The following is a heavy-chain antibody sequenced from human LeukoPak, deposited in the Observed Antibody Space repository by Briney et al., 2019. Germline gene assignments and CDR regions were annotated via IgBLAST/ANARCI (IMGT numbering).Heavy chain of an antibody. Sequence: PSETLSLTCTVSGGSISSYYWSWIRQPPGKGLEWIGYIYYSGSTNYNPSLKSRVTISVDTSKNQFSLKLSSVTAADTAVYYCARLRITWFDYWGQGTLVTVSS. CDR2: IYYSGST. CDR1: GGSISSYY. J-gene: IGHJ4*02. CDR3: ARLRITWFDY. V-gene: IGHV4-59*08.